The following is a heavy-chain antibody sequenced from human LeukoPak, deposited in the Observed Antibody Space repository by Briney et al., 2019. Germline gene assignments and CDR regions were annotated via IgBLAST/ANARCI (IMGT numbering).Heavy chain of an antibody. CDR1: GYSFTSYW. CDR2: IDPSDSYT. V-gene: IGHV5-10-1*01. Sequence: GESLKISCKGSGYSFTSYWISWVRQMPGKRLEWRGRIDPSDSYTNYSPSFQGHVTSSADKSISTAYLQWSSLKASDTAMYYCAKHGPYGSGSYYDSGMDVWGKGTTVAVSS. D-gene: IGHD3-10*01. CDR3: AKHGPYGSGSYYDSGMDV. J-gene: IGHJ6*04.